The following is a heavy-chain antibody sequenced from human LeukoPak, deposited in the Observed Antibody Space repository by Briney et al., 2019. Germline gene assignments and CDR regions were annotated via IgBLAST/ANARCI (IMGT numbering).Heavy chain of an antibody. V-gene: IGHV1-69*05. CDR3: ARDRVEYSYAHNFDY. D-gene: IGHD5-18*01. CDR1: GGTFSSYA. J-gene: IGHJ4*02. Sequence: SVKVSCTASGGTFSSYAISWVRQAPGQGLEWMGRIIPIFGTANYAQKFQGRVTITTDESTSTAYMELSSLRSEDTAVYYCARDRVEYSYAHNFDYWGQGTLVTVSS. CDR2: IIPIFGTA.